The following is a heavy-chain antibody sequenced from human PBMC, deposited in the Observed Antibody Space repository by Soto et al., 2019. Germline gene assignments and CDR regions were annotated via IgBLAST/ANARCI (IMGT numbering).Heavy chain of an antibody. V-gene: IGHV4-59*01. CDR1: GGSISSYY. D-gene: IGHD6-19*01. Sequence: SETLSLTCTVSGGSISSYYWSWIRQPPGKGLEWIGYIYYSGSTNYNPSLKSRVTISVDTSKNQFSLKLSSVTAADTAVYYCARGRFSIAVAADNWFDPWGQGTLVNVSS. CDR3: ARGRFSIAVAADNWFDP. CDR2: IYYSGST. J-gene: IGHJ5*02.